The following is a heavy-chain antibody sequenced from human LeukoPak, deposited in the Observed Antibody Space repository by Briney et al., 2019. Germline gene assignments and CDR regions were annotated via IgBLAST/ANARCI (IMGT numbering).Heavy chain of an antibody. CDR2: LSGSGITT. Sequence: GSLRLSCAASGFTFSNSAMSWVRQAPGKGLEWVSTLSGSGITTYYADSVKGRFTISRDNSKDTLYLQMNSLRAEDTAVYYCAKGIYSSGWSYFDYWGHGTLVTVSS. J-gene: IGHJ4*01. D-gene: IGHD6-19*01. CDR1: GFTFSNSA. V-gene: IGHV3-23*01. CDR3: AKGIYSSGWSYFDY.